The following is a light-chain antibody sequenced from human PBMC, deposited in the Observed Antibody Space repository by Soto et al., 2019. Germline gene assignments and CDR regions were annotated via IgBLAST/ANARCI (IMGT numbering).Light chain of an antibody. CDR1: QSLLHSNGYNY. V-gene: IGKV2-28*01. Sequence: DTVMTQSPLSLPVSPGESASISCRSSQSLLHSNGYNYLEWYLQKPGQSPQLLIYLGSTRASGVPDRFSGSGSGTDFTLKISRVEAEDVGVYYCMQSLQAPPFTFGQGTKLEIK. CDR2: LGS. CDR3: MQSLQAPPFT. J-gene: IGKJ2*01.